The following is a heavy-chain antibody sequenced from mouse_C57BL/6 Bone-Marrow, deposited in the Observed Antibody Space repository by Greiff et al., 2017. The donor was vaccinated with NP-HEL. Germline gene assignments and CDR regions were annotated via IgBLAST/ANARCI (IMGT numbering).Heavy chain of an antibody. V-gene: IGHV1-69*01. CDR3: ARTRTPKTYYYGSSGYWYFDV. CDR1: GYTFTSYW. CDR2: IDPSDSYT. J-gene: IGHJ1*03. Sequence: QVQLKQPGAELVMPGASVKLSCKASGYTFTSYWMHWVKQRPGQGLEWIGEIDPSDSYTNYNQKFKGKSTLTVDKSSSTAYMQLSSLTSEDSAVYYCARTRTPKTYYYGSSGYWYFDVWGTGTTVTVSS. D-gene: IGHD1-1*01.